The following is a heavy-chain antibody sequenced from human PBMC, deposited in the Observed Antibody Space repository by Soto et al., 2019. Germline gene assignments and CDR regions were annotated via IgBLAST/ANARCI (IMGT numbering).Heavy chain of an antibody. V-gene: IGHV3-30-3*01. J-gene: IGHJ4*02. CDR3: ARVPPPYLAAPFDY. CDR1: GFTFSSYA. D-gene: IGHD6-25*01. CDR2: ISYDGSNK. Sequence: GGSLRLSCAASGFTFSSYAMHWVRQAPGKGLEWVAVISYDGSNKYYADYVKGRFTISRDNSKNTLYLQMNSLRAEDTSVYYCARVPPPYLAAPFDYWGQGTLVTVSS.